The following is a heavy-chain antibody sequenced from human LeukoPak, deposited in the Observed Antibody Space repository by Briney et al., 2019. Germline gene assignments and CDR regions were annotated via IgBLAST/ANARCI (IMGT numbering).Heavy chain of an antibody. Sequence: GGSLRLSCAASGFTVSSNHMNWVRQAPGKGLEWVSTIFSGSTTSLADSVKGRFTISRDTSKNMLYLQMNSLRADDTAVYYCAGGMIGMATMMGSHDYFDYWGQGILVTVSS. V-gene: IGHV3-53*01. D-gene: IGHD5-12*01. CDR3: AGGMIGMATMMGSHDYFDY. CDR1: GFTVSSNH. CDR2: IFSGSTT. J-gene: IGHJ4*02.